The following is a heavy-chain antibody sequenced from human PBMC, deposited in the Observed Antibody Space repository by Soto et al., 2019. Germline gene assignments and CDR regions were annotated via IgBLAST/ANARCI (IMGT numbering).Heavy chain of an antibody. Sequence: GASVKVSCKTSGYIFTSYYIHWVRQAPGQGLEWMGIINPSGGTTTYAQKFQGRVIMTRDTSTSTVYMELSSLRSEDTAVYYCARGTATAPDAYWGLGTLVTVSS. CDR3: ARGTATAPDAY. CDR2: INPSGGTT. V-gene: IGHV1-46*01. J-gene: IGHJ4*02. D-gene: IGHD2-21*02. CDR1: GYIFTSYY.